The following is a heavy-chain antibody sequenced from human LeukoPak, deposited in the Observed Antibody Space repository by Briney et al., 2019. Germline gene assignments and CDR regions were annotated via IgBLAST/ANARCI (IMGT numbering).Heavy chain of an antibody. CDR2: IYPGDSDT. Sequence: GESLKISCKGSGYSFTSYWIGWVRQLPGKGLGWMGIIYPGDSDTRYSPSFQGQVTISADKSISTAYLQWSSLKASDTAMYYCARQNRNDLRDAFDIWGQGTMVTVSS. J-gene: IGHJ3*02. D-gene: IGHD1-1*01. CDR3: ARQNRNDLRDAFDI. V-gene: IGHV5-51*01. CDR1: GYSFTSYW.